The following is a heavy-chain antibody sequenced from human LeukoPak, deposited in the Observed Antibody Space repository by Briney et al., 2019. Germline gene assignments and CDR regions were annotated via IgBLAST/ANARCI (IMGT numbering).Heavy chain of an antibody. V-gene: IGHV3-23*01. CDR3: AKQSYARSLGE. D-gene: IGHD2-8*01. CDR2: TNSGGTST. J-gene: IGHJ4*02. Sequence: GGSLRLSCATSGFPFSDFSMSWVRQAPGKGLEWISTTNSGGTSTYYAESVKGRFTITRDNSKNTLYLQTSSLRVEDTAVYYCAKQSYARSLGEGGPGTLVSVSS. CDR1: GFPFSDFS.